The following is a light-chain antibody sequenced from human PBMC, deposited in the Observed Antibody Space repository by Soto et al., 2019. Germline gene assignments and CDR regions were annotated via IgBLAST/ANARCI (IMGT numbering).Light chain of an antibody. CDR3: MQALPTPA. CDR2: LGF. V-gene: IGKV2-28*01. CDR1: QRLLQSNGYNY. Sequence: DIVMTQSPLSLPVTPGEPASISCRSSQRLLQSNGYNYLDWYLQRPGQSPQLLIFLGFKRASGVPDRFSGSVSGTDFTLQISRVEAEDVGVYYCMQALPTPAFGQGNKLEIK. J-gene: IGKJ1*01.